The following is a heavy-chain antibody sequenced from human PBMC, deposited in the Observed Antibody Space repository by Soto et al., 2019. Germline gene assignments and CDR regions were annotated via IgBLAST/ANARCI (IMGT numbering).Heavy chain of an antibody. CDR2: VGGNGLDT. Sequence: EVQLLESGGGLVQPGGSLRLSCAASGFIFSNYAMHWVRQAPGKGLEWVSAVGGNGLDTYYADSVKGRFTISRDNSKNTLYLQMNSLRAEDTAVSYCAGRTGYPFDYWGQGTLVTASS. CDR1: GFIFSNYA. D-gene: IGHD3-9*01. J-gene: IGHJ4*02. V-gene: IGHV3-23*01. CDR3: AGRTGYPFDY.